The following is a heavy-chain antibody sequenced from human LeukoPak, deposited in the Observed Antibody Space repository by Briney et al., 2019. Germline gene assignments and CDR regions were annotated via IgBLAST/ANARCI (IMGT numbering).Heavy chain of an antibody. CDR2: INEDGGER. CDR1: GFTLNRYW. Sequence: QSGGSPRLSCAASGFTLNRYWMSWVRQAPGKGLEWVANINEDGGERHYVDSVKGRFTISRDNAKNSLYLQMNSLRAEDTAVYYCARGGNLENWGGGTLVTVSS. D-gene: IGHD1-14*01. CDR3: ARGGNLEN. J-gene: IGHJ4*02. V-gene: IGHV3-7*01.